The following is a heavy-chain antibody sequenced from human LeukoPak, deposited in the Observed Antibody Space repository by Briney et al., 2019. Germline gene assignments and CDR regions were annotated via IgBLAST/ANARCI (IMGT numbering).Heavy chain of an antibody. Sequence: GGSLRLSCAASGFTFSSYAMSWVRQAPGKGLEWVSAISVSGGSTYYADSVKGRFTISRDNSKNTSYLQMNSLTAEDTAVYYCAKKVTGSYNNPLDYWGQGTLVTVSS. CDR1: GFTFSSYA. CDR2: ISVSGGST. V-gene: IGHV3-23*01. J-gene: IGHJ4*02. CDR3: AKKVTGSYNNPLDY. D-gene: IGHD3-10*01.